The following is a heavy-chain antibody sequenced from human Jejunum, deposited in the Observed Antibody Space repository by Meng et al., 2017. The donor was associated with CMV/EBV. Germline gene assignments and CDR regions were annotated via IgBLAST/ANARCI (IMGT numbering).Heavy chain of an antibody. V-gene: IGHV3-11*01. CDR2: VSAGATSI. CDR3: VRDRNSFYFDY. D-gene: IGHD1/OR15-1a*01. J-gene: IGHJ4*02. CDR1: GFTFSNYR. Sequence: SCATSGFTFSNYRMSWIRQAPGRGLEWVSYVSAGATSIFHADSVKGRFTISRDDAKNSLYLQMDSLRAEDTAVYYCVRDRNSFYFDYSGQGTLVTVSS.